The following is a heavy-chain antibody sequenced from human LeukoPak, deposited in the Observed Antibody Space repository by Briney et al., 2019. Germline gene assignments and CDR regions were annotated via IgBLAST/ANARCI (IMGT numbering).Heavy chain of an antibody. J-gene: IGHJ6*03. CDR3: ARGNFEAPVYYYMDV. CDR2: IYYSGST. CDR1: GGSISSGGYY. D-gene: IGHD1-7*01. Sequence: SETLSLTCTVSGGSISSGGYYWSWIRQHPGKGLEWIGYIYYSGSTYYNPSLKSRVTISVDTSKNQFSLKLSSATAADTAVYYCARGNFEAPVYYYMDVWGKGTTVTVSS. V-gene: IGHV4-31*03.